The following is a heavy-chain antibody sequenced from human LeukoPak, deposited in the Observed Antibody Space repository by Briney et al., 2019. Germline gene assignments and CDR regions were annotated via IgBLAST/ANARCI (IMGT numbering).Heavy chain of an antibody. CDR2: ISGSGGST. J-gene: IGHJ4*02. V-gene: IGHV3-23*01. CDR3: AKDLVLRYFDWYAYYFDY. Sequence: GGSLRLSCAASGFTFSSYAMSWVRQAPGKGLEWVSAISGSGGSTYYADSVKGRFTISRDNSKNTLYLQMNSLRAEDTAVYYCAKDLVLRYFDWYAYYFDYWGQGTLVTVSS. D-gene: IGHD3-9*01. CDR1: GFTFSSYA.